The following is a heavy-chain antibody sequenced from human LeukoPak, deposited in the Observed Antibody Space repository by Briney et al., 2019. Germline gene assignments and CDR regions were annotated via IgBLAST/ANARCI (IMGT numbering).Heavy chain of an antibody. J-gene: IGHJ4*02. Sequence: ASVKVSCKAPGYTFTGYYMHWVRQAPGQGLEWMGWINPNSGGTNYAQKFQGRVTMTRDTSISTAYMELSRLRSDDTAVYYCARELTGDLVSDYWGQGTLVTVSS. CDR1: GYTFTGYY. CDR2: INPNSGGT. CDR3: ARELTGDLVSDY. V-gene: IGHV1-2*02. D-gene: IGHD3-9*01.